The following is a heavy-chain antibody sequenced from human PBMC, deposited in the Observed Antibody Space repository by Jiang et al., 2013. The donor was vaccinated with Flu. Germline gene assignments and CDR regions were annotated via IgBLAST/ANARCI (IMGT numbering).Heavy chain of an antibody. CDR1: GGSINSYY. CDR2: IYYSGST. D-gene: IGHD5-12*01. Sequence: LLKPSETLSLTCTVSGGSINSYYWSWIRQPPGKGLEWIGYIYYSGSTNYNPSLKSRVTISLDTSKNQFSLKLSSVTAADTAVYYCAREVDSRFDPWGQGTLVTVSS. V-gene: IGHV4-59*01. J-gene: IGHJ5*02. CDR3: AREVDSRFDP.